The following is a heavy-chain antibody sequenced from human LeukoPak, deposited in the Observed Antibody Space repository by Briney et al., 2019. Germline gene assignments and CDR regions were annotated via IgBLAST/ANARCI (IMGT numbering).Heavy chain of an antibody. V-gene: IGHV4-39*01. D-gene: IGHD6-25*01. Sequence: GSLRLSCAASGFTFSSYSMNWVRQAPGKGLEWIGSIYYSGSTYYNPSLKSRVTISVDTSNNQFSLKLSSVTAADTAVYYCARQVGMTAAAVHDPWGQGTLVTVSS. CDR2: IYYSGST. J-gene: IGHJ5*02. CDR3: ARQVGMTAAAVHDP. CDR1: GFTFSSYSMN.